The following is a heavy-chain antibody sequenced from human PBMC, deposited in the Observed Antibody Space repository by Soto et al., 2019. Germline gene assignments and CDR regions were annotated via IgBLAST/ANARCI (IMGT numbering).Heavy chain of an antibody. D-gene: IGHD3-16*01. CDR3: ASYRGALYFES. J-gene: IGHJ4*02. CDR2: IIPVFRTT. CDR1: GGNFSRYA. Sequence: SVKVSCKASGGNFSRYAISWLRQAPGQGLEWMGGIIPVFRTTNYEQKLQGRVSMSVETSKSQFSLKLTSVTVADTAVYYCASYRGALYFESWGPGILVTVSS. V-gene: IGHV1-69*06.